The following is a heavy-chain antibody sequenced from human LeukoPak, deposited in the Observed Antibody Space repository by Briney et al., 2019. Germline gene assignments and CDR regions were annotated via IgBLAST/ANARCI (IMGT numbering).Heavy chain of an antibody. CDR3: ARGGYSSGWYYFDY. V-gene: IGHV4-31*03. D-gene: IGHD6-19*01. CDR1: GGSISSGGYY. Sequence: SETLSLTCTVSGGSISSGGYYWSWIRQHPGKGLEWIGYIYYSGSTYYNQSLKSRVTISVDTSKNQFSLRLSSVTAADTAVYYCARGGYSSGWYYFDYWGQGTLVTVSS. CDR2: IYYSGST. J-gene: IGHJ4*02.